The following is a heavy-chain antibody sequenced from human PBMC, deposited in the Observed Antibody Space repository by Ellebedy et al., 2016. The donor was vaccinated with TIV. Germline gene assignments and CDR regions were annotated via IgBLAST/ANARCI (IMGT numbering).Heavy chain of an antibody. V-gene: IGHV3-43*01. CDR3: ARDRFSGGGMDV. J-gene: IGHJ6*02. CDR2: ISWDGSNT. CDR1: GFTFEENT. D-gene: IGHD3-10*01. Sequence: GESLKISCTGSGFTFEENTMHWVRQAPGKGLEWVSNISWDGSNTYYADPVKGRSTISRANAKNTLYLQMNSLRAEDTAVYYCARDRFSGGGMDVWGQGTTVTVSS.